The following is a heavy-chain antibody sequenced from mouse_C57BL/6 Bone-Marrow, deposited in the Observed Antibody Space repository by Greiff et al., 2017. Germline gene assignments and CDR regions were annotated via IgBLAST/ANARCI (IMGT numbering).Heavy chain of an antibody. V-gene: IGHV14-2*01. CDR2: IDPEDGET. J-gene: IGHJ2*01. CDR3: ARLSLVFDY. Sequence: EVQLQQSGAELVKPGASVKLSCTASGFNIKDYYMHWVKQRTEQGLEWIGRIDPEDGETKYAAKFQGKATITADTSSSTAYLQLSSLTSEDAAVYYFARLSLVFDYWGQGTTLTVSA. CDR1: GFNIKDYY.